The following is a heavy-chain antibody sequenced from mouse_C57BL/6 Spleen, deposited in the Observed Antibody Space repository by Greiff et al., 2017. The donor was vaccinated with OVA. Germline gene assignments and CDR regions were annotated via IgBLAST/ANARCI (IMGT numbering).Heavy chain of an antibody. CDR3: AKEGLTTVVATKYFDV. Sequence: QVQLQQSGPGLVQPSQSLSITCTVSGFSLTSYGVHWVRQSPGKGLEWLGVIWRGGSTDYNAAFMSRLSITKDNSKSQVFFKMNSLQADDTAIYYCAKEGLTTVVATKYFDVWGTGTTVTVSS. D-gene: IGHD1-1*01. J-gene: IGHJ1*03. CDR1: GFSLTSYG. V-gene: IGHV2-5*01. CDR2: IWRGGST.